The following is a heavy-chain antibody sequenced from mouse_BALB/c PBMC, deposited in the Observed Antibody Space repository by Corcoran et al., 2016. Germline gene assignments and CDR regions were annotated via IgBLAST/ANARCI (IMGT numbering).Heavy chain of an antibody. Sequence: QVQLQQSGAELAKPGASVKMSCKASGYTFTSYWMHWVKQRPGQGLEWIGYINPSTGYTEYNQKFKDKATLTADKSSSTAYMQLSSLTSEDSAVYYCAVKYYYAMDYWGQGTSVTVSS. CDR3: AVKYYYAMDY. CDR1: GYTFTSYW. D-gene: IGHD2-1*01. J-gene: IGHJ4*01. V-gene: IGHV1-7*01. CDR2: INPSTGYT.